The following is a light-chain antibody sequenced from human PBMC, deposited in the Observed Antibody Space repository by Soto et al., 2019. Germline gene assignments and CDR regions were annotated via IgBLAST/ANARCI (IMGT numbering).Light chain of an antibody. CDR1: QGISSY. Sequence: AIRMTQSPSSFSSSRVDRVIITCRASQGISSYLAWYQQKPGKAPKLLIYAASTLQSGVPSRFSGSGSGTDFTLTISCLQSEDFATYYCQQYYSYPQITFGQGTRLEIK. J-gene: IGKJ5*01. CDR2: AAS. CDR3: QQYYSYPQIT. V-gene: IGKV1-8*01.